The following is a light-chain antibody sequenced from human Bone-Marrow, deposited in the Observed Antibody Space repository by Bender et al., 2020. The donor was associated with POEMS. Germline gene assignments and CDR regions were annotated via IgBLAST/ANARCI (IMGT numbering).Light chain of an antibody. J-gene: IGLJ2*01. CDR3: QVWDSTTDRVE. CDR2: DDG. Sequence: SSLVAQAPSVSVAPGQTATITCEGHNMGTKSVPWYQQKPGQAPVVVVFDDGDRPSGITERFSGSRSGNRATLTIDRVEAGDEADYYCQVWDSTTDRVEFGGGTKLTVL. CDR1: NMGTKS. V-gene: IGLV3-21*02.